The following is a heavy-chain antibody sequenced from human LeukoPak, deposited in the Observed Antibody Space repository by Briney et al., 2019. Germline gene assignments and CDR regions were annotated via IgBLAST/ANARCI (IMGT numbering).Heavy chain of an antibody. V-gene: IGHV3-30*04. Sequence: PGRSLRLSCAASGFTSSSYAMHWVRQAPGKGLEWVAVISYDGSNKYYADSVKGRFTISRDNSKNTLYLQMNSLRAEDTAVYYCAREAVVDSSGYDSYYFDYWGQGTLVTVSS. D-gene: IGHD3-22*01. J-gene: IGHJ4*02. CDR3: AREAVVDSSGYDSYYFDY. CDR1: GFTSSSYA. CDR2: ISYDGSNK.